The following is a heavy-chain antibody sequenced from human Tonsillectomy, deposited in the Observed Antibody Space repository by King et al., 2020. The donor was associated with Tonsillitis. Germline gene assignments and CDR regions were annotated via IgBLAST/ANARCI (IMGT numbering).Heavy chain of an antibody. CDR2: INPNSGGT. D-gene: IGHD2-15*01. CDR1: GYTVTGYP. Sequence: VQLVESGAEVKKPGALVKVSCKASGYTVTGYPIHWVRQAPGQGLEWMGWINPNSGGTNYAQKFQGRVTMTRDPSISTAYMEMSRLGSDDTAVYYCARGGGGLDYWGQGTLVTVSS. J-gene: IGHJ4*02. V-gene: IGHV1-2*02. CDR3: ARGGGGLDY.